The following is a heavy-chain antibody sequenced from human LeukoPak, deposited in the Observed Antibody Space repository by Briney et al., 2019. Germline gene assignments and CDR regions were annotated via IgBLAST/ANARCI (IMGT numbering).Heavy chain of an antibody. V-gene: IGHV3-48*01. D-gene: IGHD4-23*01. CDR3: ARENSGGYYYGMDV. CDR2: ISSSSSTI. Sequence: GGSLRLSCAASGFTFSSYSMNWVRQAPGKGLEWVSYISSSSSTIYYADSVKGRFTISRDNAKKSLYLQMNSLRAEDTAVYYCARENSGGYYYGMDVWGQGTTVTVSS. J-gene: IGHJ6*02. CDR1: GFTFSSYS.